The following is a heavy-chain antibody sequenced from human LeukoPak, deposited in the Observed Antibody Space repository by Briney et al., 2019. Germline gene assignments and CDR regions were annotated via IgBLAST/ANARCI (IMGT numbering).Heavy chain of an antibody. CDR2: IYYSGST. J-gene: IGHJ3*01. Sequence: SETLSLTCTVSGGSISSYYWSWIRKPPGKGLGGIGYIYYSGSTNYNPSLKSRVTISVDTSKNQFSLKLSSVTAADTAVYYCARGYYDFWSGFDYWGQGTMVTVSS. V-gene: IGHV4-59*08. D-gene: IGHD3-3*01. CDR3: ARGYYDFWSGFDY. CDR1: GGSISSYY.